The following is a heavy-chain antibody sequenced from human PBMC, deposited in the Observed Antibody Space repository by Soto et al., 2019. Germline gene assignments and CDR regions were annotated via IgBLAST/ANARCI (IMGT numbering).Heavy chain of an antibody. Sequence: QVQLVESGGGVVQPGRSLRLSCAASGFTFSSYGMHWVRQAPGKGLGWVAVIWYDGSNKYYADSVKGRFTISRDNSKNTLYLQMNSLRAEDTAVYYCAREDDSSGYHDYWGQGTLVTVSS. CDR3: AREDDSSGYHDY. CDR1: GFTFSSYG. D-gene: IGHD3-22*01. V-gene: IGHV3-33*01. J-gene: IGHJ4*02. CDR2: IWYDGSNK.